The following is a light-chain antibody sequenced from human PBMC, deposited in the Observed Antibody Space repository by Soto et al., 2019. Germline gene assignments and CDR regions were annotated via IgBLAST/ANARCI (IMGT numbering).Light chain of an antibody. CDR2: DAS. CDR3: QQANSFPIT. V-gene: IGKV1-5*01. Sequence: DIQMTQSPSTLSASVGDRVSITCRASQSISSRLAWYQQKPGKAPKLLIYDASNLDSGVPSRFSGSGSGTDFTLTISSLQPEDFATYYCQQANSFPITFGQGTRLEIK. J-gene: IGKJ5*01. CDR1: QSISSR.